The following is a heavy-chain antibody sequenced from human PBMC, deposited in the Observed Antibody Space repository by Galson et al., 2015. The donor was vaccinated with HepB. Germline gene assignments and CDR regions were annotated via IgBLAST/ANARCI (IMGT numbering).Heavy chain of an antibody. J-gene: IGHJ5*02. CDR1: GYTFTQYG. CDR2: ISGYNTNR. D-gene: IGHD2-2*01. Sequence: SVKVSCKASGYTFTQYGISWVRQAPGHGLEWMGWISGYNTNRNYAQTLQDRVTMTTDTSTTTAYMEMRSLRYDDTAVYYCARGRYDTSAPDHWGQGTLVAVSS. CDR3: ARGRYDTSAPDH. V-gene: IGHV1-18*01.